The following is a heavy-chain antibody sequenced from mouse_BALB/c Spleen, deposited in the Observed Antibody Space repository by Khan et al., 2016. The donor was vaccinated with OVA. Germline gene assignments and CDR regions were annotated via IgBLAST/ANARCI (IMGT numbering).Heavy chain of an antibody. CDR1: GFTFINYW. J-gene: IGHJ2*01. CDR2: INPSTGYT. CDR3: ARRGLRWDFDY. Sequence: QVQLQQSGAELAQPGASVKMSCKASGFTFINYWILWVKQRPGQGLEWIGYINPSTGYTEYNQNFKDKATLTADKSSSTAYMQLSSLTSEDAAVYYGARRGLRWDFDYWGQGTTLTVSA. D-gene: IGHD1-1*01. V-gene: IGHV1-7*01.